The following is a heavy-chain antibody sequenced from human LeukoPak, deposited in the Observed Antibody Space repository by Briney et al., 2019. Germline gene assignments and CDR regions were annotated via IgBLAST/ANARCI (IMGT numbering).Heavy chain of an antibody. Sequence: GGSLRLSCAASGFTFSSYAMSWVRQAPGVGLEWVSVISGGGGTTFYADSVKGRFTISRDNSKNTVYLQMNSLRAEDTAVYYCAKRDCSGGSCYSPLDYWGQGTLVTVSS. J-gene: IGHJ4*02. D-gene: IGHD2-15*01. CDR2: ISGGGGTT. CDR1: GFTFSSYA. CDR3: AKRDCSGGSCYSPLDY. V-gene: IGHV3-23*01.